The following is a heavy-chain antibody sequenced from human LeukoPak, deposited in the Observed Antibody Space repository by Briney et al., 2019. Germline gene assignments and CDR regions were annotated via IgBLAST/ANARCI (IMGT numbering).Heavy chain of an antibody. Sequence: ASVTVSCKASGYTFTSYGISWVRQAPGQGLEGMGWISAYNGNTNYAQKLQGRVTMTTDTSTSTAYMELRSLRSDDTAVYYCARDRQQGVRIQLWLPLDYWGQGTLVTVSS. CDR3: ARDRQQGVRIQLWLPLDY. D-gene: IGHD5-18*01. CDR1: GYTFTSYG. V-gene: IGHV1-18*01. CDR2: ISAYNGNT. J-gene: IGHJ4*02.